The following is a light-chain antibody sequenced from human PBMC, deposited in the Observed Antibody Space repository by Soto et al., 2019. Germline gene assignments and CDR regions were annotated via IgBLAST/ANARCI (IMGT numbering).Light chain of an antibody. J-gene: IGLJ7*01. CDR1: ISNIGTNR. CDR3: ATWDSYVITGV. CDR2: DND. V-gene: IGLV1-51*01. Sequence: QSVLTQPPSVSAAPGQKVTISCSGSISNIGTNRVSWYQQFPGTAPKLLIYDNDKRPSGIPDRFSGSKSGTSATLGITGLQPGDEADYYCATWDSYVITGVFGGGTQLTVL.